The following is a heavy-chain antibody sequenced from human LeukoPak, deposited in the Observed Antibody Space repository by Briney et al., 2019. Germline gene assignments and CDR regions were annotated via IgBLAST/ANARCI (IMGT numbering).Heavy chain of an antibody. Sequence: GGSLRLSCAASGFTFSSYAMSWVRQAPGKGLQWVATISGSGVNTYYADSVKGRFTTSRDNSKNILYLQMNSLRAEDTAVYYCAKDPKVRYCSSTSFNYWGQGTLVTVSS. D-gene: IGHD2-2*01. V-gene: IGHV3-23*01. J-gene: IGHJ4*02. CDR1: GFTFSSYA. CDR2: ISGSGVNT. CDR3: AKDPKVRYCSSTSFNY.